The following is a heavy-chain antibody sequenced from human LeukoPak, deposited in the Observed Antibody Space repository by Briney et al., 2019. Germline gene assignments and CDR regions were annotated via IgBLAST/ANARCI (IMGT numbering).Heavy chain of an antibody. D-gene: IGHD3-3*01. CDR3: AKDRRITIFRVVISYFDY. J-gene: IGHJ4*02. CDR2: IIGSGGST. V-gene: IGHV3-23*01. CDR1: GFTFISYA. Sequence: PGGSLRLSCAAAGFTFISYAMSSVRQAPGKGLEWGSSIIGSGGSTYYADSVKGRFTISRDNSKNTLSLQMTSLRAEDTAVYYCAKDRRITIFRVVISYFDYWGPGTLVTVSS.